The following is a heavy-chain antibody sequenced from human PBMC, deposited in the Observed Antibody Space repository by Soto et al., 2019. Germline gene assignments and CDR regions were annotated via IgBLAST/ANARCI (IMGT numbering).Heavy chain of an antibody. CDR3: ARPLWRDDYNWGYFDL. Sequence: QVQLVESGGGVVQPGRSLRLSCAASGFTFSRYAMHWVRQAPGKGLEWVAVISYDGRNKYYTDSVKGRFTISRDNSNNTLYLQMNSLRAEDTAVYYCARPLWRDDYNWGYFDLWGRGTLVTVSS. D-gene: IGHD4-4*01. V-gene: IGHV3-30-3*01. J-gene: IGHJ2*01. CDR2: ISYDGRNK. CDR1: GFTFSRYA.